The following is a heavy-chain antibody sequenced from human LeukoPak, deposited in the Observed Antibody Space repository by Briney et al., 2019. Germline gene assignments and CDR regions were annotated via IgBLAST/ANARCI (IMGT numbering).Heavy chain of an antibody. CDR2: IYTSGST. V-gene: IGHV4-4*07. D-gene: IGHD3-3*01. CDR3: ASGPGVGYDFWSGTPSYYYYYMDV. CDR1: GGSISSYY. Sequence: PSETLSLTCTASGGSISSYYWSWIRQPAGKGLEWIGRIYTSGSTNYNPSLKSRVTISVEKSKNQFSLKLSSVTAADTAVYYCASGPGVGYDFWSGTPSYYYYYMDVWGKGTTVTLCS. J-gene: IGHJ6*03.